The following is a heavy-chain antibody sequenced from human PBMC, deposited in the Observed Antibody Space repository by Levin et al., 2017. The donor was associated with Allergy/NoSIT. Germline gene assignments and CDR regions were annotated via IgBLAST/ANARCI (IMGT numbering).Heavy chain of an antibody. D-gene: IGHD5-18*01. V-gene: IGHV4-39*01. Sequence: SETLSLTCSVSGGSITNYYWGWIRQPPGRGLEWIWSIYYNGNTYYNASLTSRVTISVDTSKNQFSLRLTSVTAPDTAVYYCTRASGYGLVDSWGQGTLVTVSS. CDR2: IYYNGNT. CDR1: GGSITNYY. J-gene: IGHJ4*02. CDR3: TRASGYGLVDS.